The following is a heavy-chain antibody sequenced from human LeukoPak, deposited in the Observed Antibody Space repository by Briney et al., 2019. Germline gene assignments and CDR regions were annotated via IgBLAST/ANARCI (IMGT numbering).Heavy chain of an antibody. CDR1: GYTFTSYG. CDR3: ARDPIYTEGIYFDY. D-gene: IGHD3-9*01. J-gene: IGHJ4*02. V-gene: IGHV1-18*01. Sequence: GASVKVSCKASGYTFTSYGTSWVRQAPGQGLEWMGWISAYNGNTNYAQKLQGRVTMTTDTSTSTAYMELRSLRSDDTAVYYCARDPIYTEGIYFDYWGQGTLVTVSS. CDR2: ISAYNGNT.